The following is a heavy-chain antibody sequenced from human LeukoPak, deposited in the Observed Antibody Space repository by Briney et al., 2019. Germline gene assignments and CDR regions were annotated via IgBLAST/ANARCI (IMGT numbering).Heavy chain of an antibody. D-gene: IGHD6-6*01. Sequence: ASVKVSCKAPGYTFTSYYMHWVRQAPGQGLEWMGIINPSGGSTSYAQKFQGRVTMTRDTSTSTVYMELSSLRSEDTAVYYCATYRRYSSSSLSYFDYWGQGTLVTVSS. CDR1: GYTFTSYY. CDR3: ATYRRYSSSSLSYFDY. CDR2: INPSGGST. V-gene: IGHV1-46*01. J-gene: IGHJ4*02.